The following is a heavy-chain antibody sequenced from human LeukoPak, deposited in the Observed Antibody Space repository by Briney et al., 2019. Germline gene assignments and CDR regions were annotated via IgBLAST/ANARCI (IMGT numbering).Heavy chain of an antibody. J-gene: IGHJ6*04. Sequence: GGSLRLSCAASGFTFSDYYMSWIRQAPGKGLEWVSYISSSSSYTNYADSVKGRFTISRDNAKNSLYLQMNSLRAEDTAVYYCARDLGAYYYGMDVWSKGTTVTVSS. D-gene: IGHD1-26*01. CDR3: ARDLGAYYYGMDV. CDR2: ISSSSSYT. V-gene: IGHV3-11*06. CDR1: GFTFSDYY.